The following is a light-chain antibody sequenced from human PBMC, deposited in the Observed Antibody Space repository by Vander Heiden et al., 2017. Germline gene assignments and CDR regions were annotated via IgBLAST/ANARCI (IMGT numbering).Light chain of an antibody. Sequence: DIQMTQSPSSLSASSGDTVTITCRASQTISYSLNWYQHKPGKAPKLLIYATSTLQSGVPSRFSGSGSGTDFTLTISSLQPEDFATYYCQQSYSIPLTFAGGTKVEIK. CDR2: ATS. V-gene: IGKV1-39*01. J-gene: IGKJ4*01. CDR3: QQSYSIPLT. CDR1: QTISYS.